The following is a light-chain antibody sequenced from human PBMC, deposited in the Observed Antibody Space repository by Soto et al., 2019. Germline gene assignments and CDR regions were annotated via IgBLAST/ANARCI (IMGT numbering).Light chain of an antibody. J-gene: IGLJ2*01. V-gene: IGLV1-44*01. CDR1: SSNIGSNI. CDR3: AAWDDSLNGVV. CDR2: SNN. Sequence: QSVLTQPPSASGTPGQRVTISCSGSSSNIGSNIVNWYQQLPGTAPKLLIYSNNQRPSGVPDRFSGSKSVTSASLAISGLQSEDEADYYCAAWDDSLNGVVFGGGTKLTVL.